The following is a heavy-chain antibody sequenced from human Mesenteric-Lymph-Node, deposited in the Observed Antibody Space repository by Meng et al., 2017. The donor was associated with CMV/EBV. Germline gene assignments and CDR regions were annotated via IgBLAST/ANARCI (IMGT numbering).Heavy chain of an antibody. V-gene: IGHV4-30-4*08. J-gene: IGHJ5*02. CDR2: IYYSGST. CDR1: GGSVGSGDYF. Sequence: LTCTLSGGSVGSGDYFWSWIHQPPGKGLEWIAYIYYSGSTYYNPSLKSRLTLSVDMSKNQFSLKLSSVTAADTAVYYCARVVHNWFDPWGQGTLVTVSS. CDR3: ARVVHNWFDP.